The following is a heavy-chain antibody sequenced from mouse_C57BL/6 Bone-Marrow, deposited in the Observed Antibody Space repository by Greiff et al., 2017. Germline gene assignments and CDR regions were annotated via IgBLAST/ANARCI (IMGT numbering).Heavy chain of an antibody. V-gene: IGHV10-1*01. CDR2: IRSKSNNYAT. CDR3: VRRHGSSPYWYFDV. J-gene: IGHJ1*03. Sequence: EPGGGLVQPKGSLKLSCAASGFSFNTYAMNWVRQAPGKGLEWVARIRSKSNNYATYYADSVKDRFTISRDDSESMLHLQMNNVKTEDTAMYYCVRRHGSSPYWYFDVWGTGTTVTVSS. CDR1: GFSFNTYA. D-gene: IGHD1-1*01.